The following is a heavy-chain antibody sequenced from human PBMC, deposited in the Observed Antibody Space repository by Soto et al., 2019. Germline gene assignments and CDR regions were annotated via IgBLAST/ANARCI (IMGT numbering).Heavy chain of an antibody. J-gene: IGHJ4*02. CDR2: IYHSGST. CDR1: GGSISSGGYS. D-gene: IGHD4-4*01. V-gene: IGHV4-30-2*01. Sequence: PSETLSLTCAVSGGSISSGGYSWSWIRQPPGKGLEWIGYIYHSGSTYYNPSLKSRVTISVDRSKNQFSLRLTSVTAADTAMYYCARDGGTPPYSGNFFDYWGQGNLVTVSS. CDR3: ARDGGTPPYSGNFFDY.